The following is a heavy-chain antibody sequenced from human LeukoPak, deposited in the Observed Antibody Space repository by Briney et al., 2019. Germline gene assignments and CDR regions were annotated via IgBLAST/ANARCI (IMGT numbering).Heavy chain of an antibody. Sequence: PSDTLSLTCNVSGGSISSYYLSWIRQPAGKGLEWIGRIYTSESTNYNPYLKSRVTITVDKSKNQFSLKLSSVTDADTAVYYCARSDIVVVPAAHPGAFDIWGQGTMVTVSS. J-gene: IGHJ3*02. V-gene: IGHV4-4*07. CDR2: IYTSEST. D-gene: IGHD2-2*01. CDR1: GGSISSYY. CDR3: ARSDIVVVPAAHPGAFDI.